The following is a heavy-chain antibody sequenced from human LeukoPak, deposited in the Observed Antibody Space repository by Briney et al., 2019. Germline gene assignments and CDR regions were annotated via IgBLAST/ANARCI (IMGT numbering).Heavy chain of an antibody. CDR3: AKGGRGNGEVY. J-gene: IGHJ4*02. CDR2: IKQDGSEK. CDR1: GFTFSSYA. D-gene: IGHD2-8*01. Sequence: PGGSLRLSCAASGFTFSSYAMSWVRQAPGKGLEWVANIKQDGSEKNYVDSVKGRFTISRDNAKSSLFLQMNDLRAEDTAVYYCAKGGRGNGEVYWGQGTLVTVSS. V-gene: IGHV3-7*01.